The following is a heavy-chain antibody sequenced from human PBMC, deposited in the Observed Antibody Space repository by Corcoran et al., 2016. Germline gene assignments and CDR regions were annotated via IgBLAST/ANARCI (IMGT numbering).Heavy chain of an antibody. D-gene: IGHD3-10*01. V-gene: IGHV1-3*01. J-gene: IGHJ6*02. CDR3: ARGVYGSVSYYAYYYYGMDV. CDR1: GYTFTSYA. Sequence: QVQLVQSGAEVKKPGASVKVSCKASGYTFTSYAMHWVRQAPGQRLEWMGWINAGNGNTKYSQKFQGRVTITRDTSASTAYMELSSLRSEDTAVYYCARGVYGSVSYYAYYYYGMDVWGQGTTVTVSS. CDR2: INAGNGNT.